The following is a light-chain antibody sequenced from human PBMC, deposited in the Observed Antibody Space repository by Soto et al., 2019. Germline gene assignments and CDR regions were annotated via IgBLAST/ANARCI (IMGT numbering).Light chain of an antibody. J-gene: IGLJ2*01. CDR2: DVS. CDR3: CSYAGSYTLV. CDR1: SSDVGGYNY. Sequence: QSALTQPRSVSGSPGQSVTISCTGTSSDVGGYNYVSWYQQHPGKAPKVMIYDVSKRPSGVPDRFSGSKSDNTASLTISGLQAEDEADYYCCSYAGSYTLVLGGGTKLTVL. V-gene: IGLV2-11*01.